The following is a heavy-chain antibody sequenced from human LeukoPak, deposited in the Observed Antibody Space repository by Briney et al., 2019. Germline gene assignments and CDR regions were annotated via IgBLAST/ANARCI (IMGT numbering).Heavy chain of an antibody. Sequence: PGGSLRLSCAASGFTFSSYAMSWVRQAPGKGLEWVANINQDGSEKYYVDSVKGRFTISRDNAKNSLYLKMNSLRAEDTAVYYCARKIVGAIDYWGQGTLVTVSS. CDR1: GFTFSSYA. CDR2: INQDGSEK. V-gene: IGHV3-7*01. D-gene: IGHD1-26*01. CDR3: ARKIVGAIDY. J-gene: IGHJ4*02.